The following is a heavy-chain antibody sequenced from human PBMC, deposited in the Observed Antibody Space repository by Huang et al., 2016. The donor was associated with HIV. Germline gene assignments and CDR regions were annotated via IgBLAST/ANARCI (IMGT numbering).Heavy chain of an antibody. CDR3: ARDHWYPLQNWFDL. Sequence: QVELVQSGAEVKRPGASVRVSCKAAGYIFTKYGINWVRQAPGQGFEWMGWISAYNGNTNYAEKFQGRVTLTRDTSATTAYMGLRDVTSADTAVYYCARDHWYPLQNWFDLWGQGTLVTVSS. V-gene: IGHV1-18*01. CDR1: GYIFTKYG. J-gene: IGHJ5*01. D-gene: IGHD1-1*01. CDR2: ISAYNGNT.